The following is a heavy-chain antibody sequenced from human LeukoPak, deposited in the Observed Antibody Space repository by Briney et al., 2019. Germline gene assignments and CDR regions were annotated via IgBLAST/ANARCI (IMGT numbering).Heavy chain of an antibody. Sequence: PGGSLRLSCAASGFNFSSYGMHWVRQAPGKGLEWVAVISYDGSNKYYADSVKGRFTISRDNSKNTLYLQMNSLRAEDAAVYYCAKGASDILGQGTMVTVSS. CDR3: AKGASDI. CDR1: GFNFSSYG. J-gene: IGHJ3*02. CDR2: ISYDGSNK. V-gene: IGHV3-30*18.